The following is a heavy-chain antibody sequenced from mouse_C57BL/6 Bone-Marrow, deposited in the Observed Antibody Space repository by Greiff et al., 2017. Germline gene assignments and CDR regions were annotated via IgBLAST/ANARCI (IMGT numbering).Heavy chain of an antibody. CDR3: ARSFWFAY. Sequence: QVQLQQPGAELVKPGASVKLSCKASGYTFTSYWMQWVKQRPGQGLEWIGEIDPSDSYTNYNQKFKGKATLTVDTSSSTAYMQLSSLTSEDSAVYYCARSFWFAYWGQGTLVTVSA. V-gene: IGHV1-50*01. CDR2: IDPSDSYT. CDR1: GYTFTSYW. J-gene: IGHJ3*01.